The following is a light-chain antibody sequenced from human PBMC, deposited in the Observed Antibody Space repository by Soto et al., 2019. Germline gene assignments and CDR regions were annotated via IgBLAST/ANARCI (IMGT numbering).Light chain of an antibody. Sequence: DIQMTQSPSTLSASVGDRVTITCRASQSISSWLAWYQQKPGKAPKLLIYDVSSLESGVPSRFSGSGSGTEFTLTISSLQPDDFATYYCQQYNIFWTFGQGTKVETK. CDR1: QSISSW. V-gene: IGKV1-5*01. J-gene: IGKJ1*01. CDR3: QQYNIFWT. CDR2: DVS.